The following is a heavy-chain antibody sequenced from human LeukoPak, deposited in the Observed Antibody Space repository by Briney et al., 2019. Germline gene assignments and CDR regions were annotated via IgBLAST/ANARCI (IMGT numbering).Heavy chain of an antibody. J-gene: IGHJ4*02. CDR3: ASGDTSLVPFEY. CDR2: IRYDGSNK. Sequence: GGSLRLSCAASGFTFSSYGMHWVRQAPGKGLEWVAFIRYDGSNKNYADSVKGRFTISRDNAKNSLYLQMNSLRAEDTAVYYCASGDTSLVPFEYWGQGTLVTVSS. CDR1: GFTFSSYG. V-gene: IGHV3-30*02. D-gene: IGHD5-18*01.